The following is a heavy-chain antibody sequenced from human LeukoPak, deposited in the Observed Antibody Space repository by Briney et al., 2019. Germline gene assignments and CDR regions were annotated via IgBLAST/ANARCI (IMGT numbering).Heavy chain of an antibody. CDR1: GGAISSYY. V-gene: IGHV4-59*01. CDR3: ARGITIFGVVTIRDYYYYYMDV. D-gene: IGHD3-3*01. Sequence: SETLSLSCTDSGGAISSYYWSWIRQPPGKGLEWIGYIYYSGSTNYNPSLKSRVTISVDTSKNQFSLKLSSVTAADTAVYYCARGITIFGVVTIRDYYYYYMDVWGKGTTVTVSS. J-gene: IGHJ6*03. CDR2: IYYSGST.